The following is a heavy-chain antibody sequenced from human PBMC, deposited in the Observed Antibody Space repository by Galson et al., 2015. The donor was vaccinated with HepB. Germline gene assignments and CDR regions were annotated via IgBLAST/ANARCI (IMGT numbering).Heavy chain of an antibody. CDR3: AKDLSSSGLYVKAEDAFEI. Sequence: SLRLSCAASGFTFSSYAMSWVRQAPGKGLGWVSAISGSGGSTYYADSVKGRFTISRDNSKNTLYLQMNSLRAEDTAVYYCAKDLSSSGLYVKAEDAFEIWGQGTMVTVSS. V-gene: IGHV3-23*01. J-gene: IGHJ3*02. D-gene: IGHD6-19*01. CDR2: ISGSGGST. CDR1: GFTFSSYA.